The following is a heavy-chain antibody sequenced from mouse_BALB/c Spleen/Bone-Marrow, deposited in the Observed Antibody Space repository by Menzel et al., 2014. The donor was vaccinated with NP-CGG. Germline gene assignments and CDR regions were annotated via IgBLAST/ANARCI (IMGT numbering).Heavy chain of an antibody. CDR3: ARGYYDYDLDY. V-gene: IGHV14-3*02. J-gene: IGHJ2*01. Sequence: EVQLQQSGAELVKPGASVKLSCTASGFNIRDTYMHWVKQRPEQGLEWIGRIDPANGNTKYDPKFQGKATITADTSSNTAYLQLSSLASEDTAVYYCARGYYDYDLDYWGQGTTLTVSS. CDR2: IDPANGNT. CDR1: GFNIRDTY. D-gene: IGHD2-4*01.